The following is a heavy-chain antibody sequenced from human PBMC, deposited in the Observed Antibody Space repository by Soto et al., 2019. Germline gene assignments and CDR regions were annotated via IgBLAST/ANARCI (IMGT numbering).Heavy chain of an antibody. Sequence: PVGSLRLSCEASGFTFIDYYMTCSRQAPGKGLEWVSYISSSGTGIYYPDSVKGRFTISRDNAKNALYLQMSSLRAEDTAVYYCARAYSDAFDIWGQGTMVTVSS. J-gene: IGHJ3*02. D-gene: IGHD2-15*01. CDR2: ISSSGTGI. CDR3: ARAYSDAFDI. CDR1: GFTFIDYY. V-gene: IGHV3-11*01.